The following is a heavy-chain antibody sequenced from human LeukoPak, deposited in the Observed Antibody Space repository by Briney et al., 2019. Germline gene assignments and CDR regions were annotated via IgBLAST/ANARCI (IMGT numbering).Heavy chain of an antibody. D-gene: IGHD2-15*01. CDR1: GFSFSAYW. CDR3: TRFGYVAAVDV. CDR2: INPAGSET. V-gene: IGHV3-7*01. Sequence: GGSLRLSCAASGFSFSAYWMTWVRQAPGTGLEWVANINPAGSETYYVDPVKGRFSISRDNAKNLVYLQMNSLRAEDTAVYHCTRFGYVAAVDVWGQGTPVTVSS. J-gene: IGHJ4*02.